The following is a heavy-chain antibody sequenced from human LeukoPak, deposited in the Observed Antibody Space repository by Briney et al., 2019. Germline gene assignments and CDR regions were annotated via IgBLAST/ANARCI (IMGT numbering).Heavy chain of an antibody. CDR3: AKDPSCINDVCHGDFDY. CDR1: GFIFSSYA. Sequence: PGGSLRLSCAASGFIFSSYAMSWVRQAPGKGLEWVSTISGSGGSTYYADSVKGRFTISRDNSKNTFYLQINSLKAEDTAVYYCAKDPSCINDVCHGDFDYWGQGTLVTVSS. D-gene: IGHD2-8*01. CDR2: ISGSGGST. J-gene: IGHJ4*02. V-gene: IGHV3-23*01.